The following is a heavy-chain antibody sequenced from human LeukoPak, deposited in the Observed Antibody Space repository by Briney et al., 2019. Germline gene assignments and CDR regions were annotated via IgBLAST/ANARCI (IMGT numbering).Heavy chain of an antibody. CDR3: ASLPYSAPFSFDY. D-gene: IGHD2-15*01. CDR2: IYSGGNT. Sequence: GGSLRLSCVASGFTVSSNYMSWVRQAPGKGLEWVSVIYSGGNTYYADSVKGRFTISRDNSKNTLYLQMNSLRAEDTAVYYCASLPYSAPFSFDYWGQGTLVTVSS. V-gene: IGHV3-53*01. CDR1: GFTVSSNY. J-gene: IGHJ4*02.